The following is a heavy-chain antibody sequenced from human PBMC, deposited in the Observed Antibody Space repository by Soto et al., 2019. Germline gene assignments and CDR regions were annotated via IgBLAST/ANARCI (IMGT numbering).Heavy chain of an antibody. D-gene: IGHD2-21*02. V-gene: IGHV5-10-1*01. CDR2: IDPSDSYT. J-gene: IGHJ6*02. Sequence: GESLKISCKGSGYSFTSYWISWVRQMPGKGLEWMGRIDPSDSYTNYSPSFQGHVTISADKSISTAYLQRSSLKASDTAMYYCERAYAVTYYQYGMDVRGQGTTVAVYS. CDR1: GYSFTSYW. CDR3: ERAYAVTYYQYGMDV.